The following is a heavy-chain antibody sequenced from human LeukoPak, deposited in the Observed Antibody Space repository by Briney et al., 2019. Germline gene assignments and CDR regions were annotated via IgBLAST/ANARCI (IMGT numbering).Heavy chain of an antibody. CDR1: GGSITSGDYY. CDR2: SYYSGST. CDR3: ARAGFSRGYLDY. V-gene: IGHV4-30-4*08. J-gene: IGHJ4*02. Sequence: SGPTLVKPSQTLSLTCTVSGGSITSGDYYWSWIRQPPGKGLEWIGYSYYSGSTYYKPSLKSRVTISVDTSKNQFSLKLSSVTAADTAVYYCARAGFSRGYLDYWGQGTLVTVSS. D-gene: IGHD3-3*01.